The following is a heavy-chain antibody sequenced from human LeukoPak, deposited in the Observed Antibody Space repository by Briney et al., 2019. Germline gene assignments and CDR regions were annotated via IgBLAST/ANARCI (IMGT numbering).Heavy chain of an antibody. CDR3: ARSWVAGYGTVLDY. Sequence: PGESLKISFKGSGFSFTNFWIGWVRQMPGKGLEWMGIIYPGDSDTRYSPSFQGQVTISVDKYISTAYLQWGSLKASDTAMYYCARSWVAGYGTVLDYWGQGTLVSVSS. V-gene: IGHV5-51*01. CDR2: IYPGDSDT. D-gene: IGHD6-19*01. CDR1: GFSFTNFW. J-gene: IGHJ4*02.